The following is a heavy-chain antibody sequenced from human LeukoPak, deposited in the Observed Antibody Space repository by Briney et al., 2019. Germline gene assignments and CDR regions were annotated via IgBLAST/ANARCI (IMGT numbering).Heavy chain of an antibody. D-gene: IGHD3-22*01. Sequence: ASVKVSCKASGYTFTSYYMHWVRQAPGQGLEWMGIINTSGGSTSYAEKFQGRVTMTRDTSTSTVYMELSSLRSEDTAVYYCAREGDSSGYYYAEDAFDIWGQGTMVTVSS. CDR3: AREGDSSGYYYAEDAFDI. CDR1: GYTFTSYY. V-gene: IGHV1-46*01. CDR2: INTSGGST. J-gene: IGHJ3*02.